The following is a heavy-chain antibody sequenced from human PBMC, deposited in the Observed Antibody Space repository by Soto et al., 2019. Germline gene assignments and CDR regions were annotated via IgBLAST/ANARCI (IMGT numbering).Heavy chain of an antibody. V-gene: IGHV1-69*06. J-gene: IGHJ3*02. Sequence: SVKVSCKASGGTFSSYAISWVRQSAGQGLEWMGGIIPIFGTANYAQKFQGRVTITADKSTSTAYMELSSLRSEDTAVYYCARNGYNWNYGEGDAFDIWGQGTMVTVSS. CDR2: IIPIFGTA. D-gene: IGHD1-7*01. CDR3: ARNGYNWNYGEGDAFDI. CDR1: GGTFSSYA.